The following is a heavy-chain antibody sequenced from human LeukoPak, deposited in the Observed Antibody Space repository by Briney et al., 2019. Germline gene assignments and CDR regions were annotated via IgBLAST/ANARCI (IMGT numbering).Heavy chain of an antibody. D-gene: IGHD4-23*01. CDR2: IKQDGSEK. Sequence: PGGSLRLSCAASGFTFSSYWMSWVRQAPGKGLEWVANIKQDGSEKYYVDSVKGRFTISRDNAKNSLYLQMNSLRAEDTAVYYCARETTVVTPWFDPWGQGTLVTVSS. J-gene: IGHJ5*02. CDR1: GFTFSSYW. CDR3: ARETTVVTPWFDP. V-gene: IGHV3-7*01.